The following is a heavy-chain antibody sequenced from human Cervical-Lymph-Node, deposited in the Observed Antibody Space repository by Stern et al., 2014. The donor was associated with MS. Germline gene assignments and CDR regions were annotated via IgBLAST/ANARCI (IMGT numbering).Heavy chain of an antibody. CDR3: ARAYGNHSLYYYGMDV. Sequence: QVQLVQSGAEVKKPGASVKVSCKASGYTFTDYYMHWVRQAPGQGLEWVGRINPIAGSPNSAQEVRGRVAMTTAPYTNTAYIALSRLTSDDTAVYFCARAYGNHSLYYYGMDVWGQGTTVTVSS. J-gene: IGHJ6*02. CDR2: INPIAGSP. CDR1: GYTFTDYY. D-gene: IGHD4-11*01. V-gene: IGHV1-2*06.